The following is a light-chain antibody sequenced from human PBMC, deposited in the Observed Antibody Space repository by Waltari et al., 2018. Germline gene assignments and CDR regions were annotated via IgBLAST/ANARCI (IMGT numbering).Light chain of an antibody. CDR2: DVS. CDR1: GSDVGGFRS. CDR3: CSYVGSYTLL. V-gene: IGLV2-11*01. Sequence: QSGLTQPRPVSGSPGQSVTIPCTGTGSDVGGFRSVAWYQQSPGKAPKLIIYDVSKRPSGAPDRFSGSKSGNTASLTISGLQAEDEADYHCCSYVGSYTLLFGGGTKLTVL. J-gene: IGLJ3*02.